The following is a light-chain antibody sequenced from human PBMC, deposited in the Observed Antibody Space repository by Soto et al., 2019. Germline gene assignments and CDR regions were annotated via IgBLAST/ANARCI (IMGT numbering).Light chain of an antibody. V-gene: IGKV2-30*02. CDR1: QSLVHSDGIAY. CDR3: MQGTHWPIT. J-gene: IGKJ5*01. Sequence: DVVMTRSPLSLPVTLGQPASISCRSNQSLVHSDGIAYFSWFQQRPGRSPRRLIYKVSNRYSGVPARFSGSGSGTDFALKISRVEAEDVGVYYCMQGTHWPITFGQGTRLEIK. CDR2: KVS.